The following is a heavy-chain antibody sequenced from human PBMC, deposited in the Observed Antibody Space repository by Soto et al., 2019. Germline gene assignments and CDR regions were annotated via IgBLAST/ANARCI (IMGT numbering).Heavy chain of an antibody. CDR2: MNPNSGNT. Sequence: ASVKVSCKASGYTFTSYGINWVRQATGQGLEWMGWMNPNSGNTGYAQKFQGRVTMTRNTSISTAYMELSSLRSEDTAVYYCARGVLRFLEWLSRNYYYYYGMDVWGQGTTVTVSS. CDR1: GYTFTSYG. V-gene: IGHV1-8*02. D-gene: IGHD3-3*01. J-gene: IGHJ6*02. CDR3: ARGVLRFLEWLSRNYYYYYGMDV.